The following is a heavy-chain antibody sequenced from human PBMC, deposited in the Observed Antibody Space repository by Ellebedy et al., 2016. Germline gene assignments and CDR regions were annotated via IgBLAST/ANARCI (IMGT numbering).Heavy chain of an antibody. Sequence: SVKVSXXASGGTFSSYAISWVRQAPGQGLEWMGGIIPIFGTANYAQKFQGRVTITADESTSTAYMELSSLRSEDTAVYYCATTEIMITFGGVIVNPLYYYYYGMDVWGQGTTVIVSS. CDR2: IIPIFGTA. CDR3: ATTEIMITFGGVIVNPLYYYYYGMDV. D-gene: IGHD3-16*02. J-gene: IGHJ6*02. V-gene: IGHV1-69*13. CDR1: GGTFSSYA.